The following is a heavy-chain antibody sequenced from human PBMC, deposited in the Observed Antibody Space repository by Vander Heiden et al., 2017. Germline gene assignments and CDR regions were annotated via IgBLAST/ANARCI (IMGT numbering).Heavy chain of an antibody. CDR2: IYPADSET. D-gene: IGHD4-17*01. J-gene: IGHJ4*02. Sequence: LVQSGAEVKKPGGSLQLSCQASGYTFSASWIGWVRQMPGKGLESMGVIYPADSETRYSPSFEGQVTMSVDKSTNTAYLEWRSLKASDSAMYYCARQNDGNYGDYPYEFWGQGTQVTVSS. V-gene: IGHV5-51*01. CDR3: ARQNDGNYGDYPYEF. CDR1: GYTFSASW.